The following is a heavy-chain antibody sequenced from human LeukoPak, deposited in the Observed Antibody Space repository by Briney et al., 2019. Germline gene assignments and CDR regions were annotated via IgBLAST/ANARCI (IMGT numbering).Heavy chain of an antibody. CDR3: AKDLYVDVRWGSAFDI. CDR2: ISYDGSNK. CDR1: GFTFSSYA. D-gene: IGHD4-23*01. Sequence: PGGSLRLSCAASGFTFSSYAMHWVRQAPGKGLEWVAVISYDGSNKYYADSVKGRFTISRDNSKNTLYLQMNSLRAEDAAVYYCAKDLYVDVRWGSAFDIWGQGTVVTVSS. V-gene: IGHV3-30*04. J-gene: IGHJ3*02.